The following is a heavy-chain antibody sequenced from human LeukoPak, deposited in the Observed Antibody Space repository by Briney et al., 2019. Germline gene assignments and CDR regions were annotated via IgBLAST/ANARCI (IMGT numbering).Heavy chain of an antibody. J-gene: IGHJ4*02. V-gene: IGHV4-34*09. CDR3: ARVREATIAPFFDY. CDR1: GGSFSPYY. CDR2: IYYSGST. D-gene: IGHD6-13*01. Sequence: SETLSLTCAVYGGSFSPYYWSWIRQRPGKGVEWIGCIYYSGSTYYNLSLKSRVIISADTSKNHFSLKLSSVTAADTAVYYCARVREATIAPFFDYWGQGILVTVSS.